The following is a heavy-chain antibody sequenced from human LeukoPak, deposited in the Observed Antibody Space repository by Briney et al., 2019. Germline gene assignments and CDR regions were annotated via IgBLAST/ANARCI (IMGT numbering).Heavy chain of an antibody. J-gene: IGHJ6*03. CDR1: GGSFSGYY. CDR2: INHSGST. V-gene: IGHV4-34*01. CDR3: AGFAYYYYYYMDV. Sequence: SETLSLTCAVYGGSFSGYYWSWIRQPPGKGLEWIGEINHSGSTNYNPSLKSRVTISVDTSKNQFSLKLSSVTAADTAVYYCAGFAYYYYYYMDVWGKGTTVTVSS. D-gene: IGHD3-10*01.